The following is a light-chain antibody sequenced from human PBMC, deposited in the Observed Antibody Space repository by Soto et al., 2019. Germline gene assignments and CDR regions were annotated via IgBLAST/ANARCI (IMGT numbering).Light chain of an antibody. Sequence: QSALTQPASVSGSPGQSITISCTGSSSDIGAFNYVAWYQQHPGKAPKLIIHGVTNRPSGVSSRFSGPKSHYTASLTISGLQAEDEADYYCSSHGGANNFYVFGTGTKVTVL. CDR2: GVT. J-gene: IGLJ1*01. CDR1: SSDIGAFNY. V-gene: IGLV2-14*01. CDR3: SSHGGANNFYV.